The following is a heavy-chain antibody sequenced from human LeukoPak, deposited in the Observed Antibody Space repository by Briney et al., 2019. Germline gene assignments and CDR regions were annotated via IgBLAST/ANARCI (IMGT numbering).Heavy chain of an antibody. CDR1: GGSISSYY. Sequence: SETLSLTCTVSGGSISSYYWSWIRQPPGKGLEWIGYIYYSGSTNYNPSLKSRVTISVDTSKNQFSLKLSSVTAADTAVYYCARPSIAARRARHAFDIWGQGTMVTVSS. D-gene: IGHD6-6*01. J-gene: IGHJ3*02. CDR2: IYYSGST. V-gene: IGHV4-59*01. CDR3: ARPSIAARRARHAFDI.